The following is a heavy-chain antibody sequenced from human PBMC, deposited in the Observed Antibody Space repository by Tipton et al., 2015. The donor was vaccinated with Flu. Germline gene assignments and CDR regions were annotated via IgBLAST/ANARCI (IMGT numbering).Heavy chain of an antibody. CDR1: GGSISSYY. CDR3: ARERNYGMDV. V-gene: IGHV4-59*01. Sequence: TLSLTCTVSGGSISSYYWSWIRQPPGKGLEWIGYIYYSGSTNYNPSLKSRVTISVDTSKNQFSLKLSSVTAADTAVYYCARERNYGMDVWGQGTTVTVSS. J-gene: IGHJ6*02. CDR2: IYYSGST.